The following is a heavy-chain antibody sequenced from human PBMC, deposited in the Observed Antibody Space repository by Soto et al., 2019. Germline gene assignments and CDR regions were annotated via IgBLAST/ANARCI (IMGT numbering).Heavy chain of an antibody. J-gene: IGHJ4*02. CDR3: ARGGGGSGWYNFDY. CDR2: IIPILGIA. Sequence: QVQLVQSGAEVKKPGSSVNVSCKASGGTFSSYTISWVRQAPGQGLEWMGRIIPILGIANYAQKFQGRVTITADKSTSTAYMELSSLRSEDTAVYYCARGGGGSGWYNFDYWGQGTLVTVSS. D-gene: IGHD6-19*01. V-gene: IGHV1-69*02. CDR1: GGTFSSYT.